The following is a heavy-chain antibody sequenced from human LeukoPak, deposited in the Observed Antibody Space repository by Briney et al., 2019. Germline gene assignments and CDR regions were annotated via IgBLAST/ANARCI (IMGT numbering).Heavy chain of an antibody. CDR1: GFTFSDYY. CDR2: ISSRTSDT. Sequence: SGGSLRLSCAASGFTFSDYYMSCIRQAPGKGLEWVSYISSRTSDTNYVDSVKGRFTISRDNAKNSLYLQMNSLRAEDTAVYYCTRVGSSGSVDYWGQGTLVTVSS. D-gene: IGHD1-1*01. CDR3: TRVGSSGSVDY. V-gene: IGHV3-11*06. J-gene: IGHJ4*02.